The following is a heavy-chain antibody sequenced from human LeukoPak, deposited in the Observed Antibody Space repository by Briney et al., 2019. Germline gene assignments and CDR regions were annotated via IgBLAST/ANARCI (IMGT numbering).Heavy chain of an antibody. Sequence: GGSLRLSCAASGFTFSSYEMNWVRQAPGKGLEWVSYISSSGSTIYYADFVKGRFTISRDNAKNSLYLQMNSLRAEDTAVYYCARLKRGYSYGDRRPVPSPLDYWGQGTLVTVSS. D-gene: IGHD5-18*01. CDR3: ARLKRGYSYGDRRPVPSPLDY. CDR1: GFTFSSYE. V-gene: IGHV3-48*03. CDR2: ISSSGSTI. J-gene: IGHJ4*02.